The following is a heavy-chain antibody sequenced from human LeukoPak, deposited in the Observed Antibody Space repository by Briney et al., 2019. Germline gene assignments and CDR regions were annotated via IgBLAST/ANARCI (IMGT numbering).Heavy chain of an antibody. J-gene: IGHJ4*02. Sequence: SETLSLTCAVYGGSFSGYYWSWIRQPPGKGLDWIGEINHSGSTNYNPSLKSRVTISVDTSKNQFSLKLSSVTAADTAVYYCARGLRGGSSWYRYWGQGTLVTVSS. V-gene: IGHV4-34*01. CDR1: GGSFSGYY. D-gene: IGHD6-13*01. CDR2: INHSGST. CDR3: ARGLRGGSSWYRY.